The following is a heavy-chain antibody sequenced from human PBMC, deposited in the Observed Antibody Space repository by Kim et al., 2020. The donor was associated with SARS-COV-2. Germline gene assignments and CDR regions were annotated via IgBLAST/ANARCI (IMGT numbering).Heavy chain of an antibody. Sequence: GGSLRLSCAASGFTFSSYAMSWVRQAPGKGLEWVSAISGSGGSTYYADSVKGRFTISRDNSKNTLYLQMNSLRAEDTAVYYCAKKERTTTVTKGDAFDIWGQGTMVTVSS. D-gene: IGHD4-17*01. V-gene: IGHV3-23*01. CDR2: ISGSGGST. J-gene: IGHJ3*02. CDR1: GFTFSSYA. CDR3: AKKERTTTVTKGDAFDI.